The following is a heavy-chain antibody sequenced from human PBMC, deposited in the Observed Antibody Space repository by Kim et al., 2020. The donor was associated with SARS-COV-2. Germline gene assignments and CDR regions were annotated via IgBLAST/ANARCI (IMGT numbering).Heavy chain of an antibody. V-gene: IGHV1-3*01. J-gene: IGHJ4*02. Sequence: ASVKVSCKASGYTFTSYAMHWVRQAPGQRLEWMGWINAGNGNTKYSQKFQGRVTITRDTSASTAYMELSSLRSEDTAVYYCARDLQVKSGGDYGLDYWGQGALVT. CDR1: GYTFTSYA. CDR3: ARDLQVKSGGDYGLDY. CDR2: INAGNGNT. D-gene: IGHD1-26*01.